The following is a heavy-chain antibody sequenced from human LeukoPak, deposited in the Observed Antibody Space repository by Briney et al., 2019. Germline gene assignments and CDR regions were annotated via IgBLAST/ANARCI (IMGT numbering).Heavy chain of an antibody. V-gene: IGHV4-59*01. CDR3: AGRVTIFGVVTNYYYMDV. CDR2: IYYSGST. D-gene: IGHD3-3*01. J-gene: IGHJ6*03. Sequence: PSETLSLTCTVSGGSISSYYWSWIRQPPGKGLEWIGYIYYSGSTNYNPSLKSRVTISVDTSKNQFSLKLSSVTAADTAVYYCAGRVTIFGVVTNYYYMDVWGKGTTVTVSS. CDR1: GGSISSYY.